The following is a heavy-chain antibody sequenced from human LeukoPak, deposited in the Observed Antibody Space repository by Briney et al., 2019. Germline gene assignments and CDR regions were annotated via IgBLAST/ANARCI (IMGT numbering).Heavy chain of an antibody. Sequence: GGSLRLSCTASGFTFGDYAMSWVRQAPGKGLEWVGFIRSKAYGGTTEYAASVKGRFTISRDDSKSIAYLQMNSLGPEDTAVYYCADANDVVPGSPHNHFDNWGQGTLVTVSS. V-gene: IGHV3-49*04. CDR1: GFTFGDYA. CDR3: ADANDVVPGSPHNHFDN. CDR2: IRSKAYGGTT. D-gene: IGHD3-9*01. J-gene: IGHJ4*02.